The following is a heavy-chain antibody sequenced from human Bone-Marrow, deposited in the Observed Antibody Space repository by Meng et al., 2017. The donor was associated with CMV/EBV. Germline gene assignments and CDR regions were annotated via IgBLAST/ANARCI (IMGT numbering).Heavy chain of an antibody. V-gene: IGHV3-30*02. CDR3: ARGDRATITNNVPYYFDF. Sequence: GGSLRLSCAASGFTFSSYSMNWVRQAPGKGLEWVAFIPNDGSKKLYADFVKGRFTVSRDNSKNTLHLQMSSLRAGDTAMYYCARGDRATITNNVPYYFDFWGRGTLVTGSS. J-gene: IGHJ4*02. CDR1: GFTFSSYS. CDR2: IPNDGSKK. D-gene: IGHD4-11*01.